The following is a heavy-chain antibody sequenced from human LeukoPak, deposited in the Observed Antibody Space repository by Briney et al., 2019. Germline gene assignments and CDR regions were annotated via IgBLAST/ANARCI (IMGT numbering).Heavy chain of an antibody. CDR2: IYYSGST. J-gene: IGHJ4*02. V-gene: IGHV4-30-4*01. CDR3: AREEMTYGSGSYLSRNYYFDY. CDR1: GGSISSGDYY. D-gene: IGHD3-10*01. Sequence: PSETLSLTCTVSGGSISSGDYYWSWIRQPPGKGLEWIGYIYYSGSTYYNPSLKNRVTISVDTSKNQFSLKLSSVTAADTAVYYCAREEMTYGSGSYLSRNYYFDYWGQGTLVTVSS.